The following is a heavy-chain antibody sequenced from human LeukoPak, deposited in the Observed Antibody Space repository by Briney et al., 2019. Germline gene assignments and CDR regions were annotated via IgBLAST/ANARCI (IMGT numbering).Heavy chain of an antibody. J-gene: IGHJ4*02. CDR3: AREGVAAYQYYFDY. CDR2: INPNSGGT. D-gene: IGHD2-15*01. CDR1: GYTLTDYY. Sequence: ASVKVSCKASGYTLTDYYMHWVRQAPGQGLEWIGWINPNSGGTNYAQKFQGRVTMTRDTSISTAYMELSRLTSDDTAVYYCAREGVAAYQYYFDYWGQGTLVTVSS. V-gene: IGHV1-2*02.